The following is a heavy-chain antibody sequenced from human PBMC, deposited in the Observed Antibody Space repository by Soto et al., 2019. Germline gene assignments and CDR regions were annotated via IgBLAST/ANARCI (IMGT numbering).Heavy chain of an antibody. CDR1: GFTFSSYA. CDR3: ARDVIAAAGTYYDYVWWSYRGDY. J-gene: IGHJ4*02. Sequence: GGSLRLSCAASGFTFSSYAMHWVRQAPGKGLEWVAVISYDGSNKYYADSVKGRFTISRDNSKNTLYLQMNSLRAEDTAVYYCARDVIAAAGTYYDYVWWSYRGDYWGQGTLVTVSS. D-gene: IGHD3-16*02. V-gene: IGHV3-30-3*01. CDR2: ISYDGSNK.